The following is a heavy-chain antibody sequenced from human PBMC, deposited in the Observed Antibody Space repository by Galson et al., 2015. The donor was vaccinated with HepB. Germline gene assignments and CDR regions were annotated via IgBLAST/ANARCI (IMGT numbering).Heavy chain of an antibody. CDR3: ARGRLQNSFDL. CDR2: ISPAGDTI. CDR1: GFSLRGFS. J-gene: IGHJ3*01. D-gene: IGHD5-24*01. Sequence: SLRLSCAVSGFSLRGFSMDWVRQAPGRGLEWLSFISPAGDTIYYVDSVKGRFTISRDTARNSLYLQMNSLRVEDTAVYYCARGRLQNSFDLWGQGTVVTVSS. V-gene: IGHV3-48*01.